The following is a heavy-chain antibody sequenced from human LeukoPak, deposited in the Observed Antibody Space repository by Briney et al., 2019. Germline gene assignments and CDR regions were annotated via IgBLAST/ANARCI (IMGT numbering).Heavy chain of an antibody. J-gene: IGHJ4*02. Sequence: GGSLRLSCAASGFTFSSYAMSWVRQAPGKGLEWVSAISGSGGSTYYADSVKGRFTISRDNSKNTLYLQMNSLGAEDTAVYYCAKDSSSGWFLYYFDYWGQGTLVTVSS. V-gene: IGHV3-23*01. D-gene: IGHD6-19*01. CDR2: ISGSGGST. CDR1: GFTFSSYA. CDR3: AKDSSSGWFLYYFDY.